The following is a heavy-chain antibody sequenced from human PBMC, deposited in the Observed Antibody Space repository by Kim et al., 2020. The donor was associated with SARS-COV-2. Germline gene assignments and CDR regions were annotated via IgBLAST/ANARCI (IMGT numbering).Heavy chain of an antibody. D-gene: IGHD1-1*01. CDR3: ARLEPTNPDY. Sequence: GGSLRLSCAASGFTFSNYWMHWVRQAPGKGLVWVSRINGDGSSTSYADSVKGRFTISRDSAKNTLYLQMNSLRAEDTAVYYCARLEPTNPDYWGQGTLVTVSS. CDR1: GFTFSNYW. J-gene: IGHJ4*02. CDR2: INGDGSST. V-gene: IGHV3-74*01.